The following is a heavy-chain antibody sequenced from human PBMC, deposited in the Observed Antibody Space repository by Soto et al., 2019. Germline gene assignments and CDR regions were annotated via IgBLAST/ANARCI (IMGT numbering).Heavy chain of an antibody. CDR2: INAGNGNT. CDR1: GYTFTNYA. Sequence: QVQLVQSGAEVKKPGASVKVTCKASGYTFTNYAMHWVRQAPGQRLEWMGWINAGNGNTKYSQQFQGRVTITRDTSASTAYMELISMRSEDTAVYSCARSSGYYYLEYWGQGTLVTVYS. V-gene: IGHV1-3*01. D-gene: IGHD3-22*01. CDR3: ARSSGYYYLEY. J-gene: IGHJ4*02.